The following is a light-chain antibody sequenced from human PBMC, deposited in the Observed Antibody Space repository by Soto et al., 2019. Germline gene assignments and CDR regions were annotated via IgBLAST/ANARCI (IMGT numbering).Light chain of an antibody. CDR2: HVS. J-gene: IGLJ1*01. CDR1: SSDVPGYNF. CDR3: SSYTSSSTYV. Sequence: SVLTQPASVSGSPGQSITISCTGSSSDVPGYNFVSWYQQHPGKAPKLMIYHVSNRPSGIFNRFSGSKSGNTASLTISGLQAEDGADYYCSSYTSSSTYVFGTGTKVTVL. V-gene: IGLV2-14*01.